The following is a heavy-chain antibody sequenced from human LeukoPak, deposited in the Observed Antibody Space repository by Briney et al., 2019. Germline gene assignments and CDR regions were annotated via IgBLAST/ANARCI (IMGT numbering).Heavy chain of an antibody. D-gene: IGHD5-12*01. V-gene: IGHV4-39*07. CDR2: IYYSGST. CDR3: ASSDSGYDPATLDY. J-gene: IGHJ4*02. CDR1: GGSISSSSYY. Sequence: SETLSLTCTVSGGSISSSSYYWGWIRQPPGKGLEWIGSIYYSGSTYYNPSLKSRVAISVDTSKNQFSLKLSSVTAADTAVYYCASSDSGYDPATLDYWGQGTLVTVSS.